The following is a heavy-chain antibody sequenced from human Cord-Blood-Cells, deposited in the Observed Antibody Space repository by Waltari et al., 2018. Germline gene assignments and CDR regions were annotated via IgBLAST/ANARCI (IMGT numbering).Heavy chain of an antibody. V-gene: IGHV1-2*02. CDR3: ARLSYCSGGSCYDDY. J-gene: IGHJ4*02. Sequence: QVQLVQSGAEVKKPGASVTVSCKASGYTFTGYYMHWVRQAPGQGLEWMGWINPNSGGTNYAQKFQGRVTMTRDTSISTAYMELSRLRSDDTAVYYCARLSYCSGGSCYDDYWGQGTLVTVSS. CDR2: INPNSGGT. CDR1: GYTFTGYY. D-gene: IGHD2-15*01.